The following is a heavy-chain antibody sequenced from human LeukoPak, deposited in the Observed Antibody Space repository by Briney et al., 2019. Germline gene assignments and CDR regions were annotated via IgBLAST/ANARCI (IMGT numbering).Heavy chain of an antibody. CDR3: ARGYCSGGSCYSRVFDY. CDR1: GGSISSHY. D-gene: IGHD2-15*01. CDR2: IYYSGST. J-gene: IGHJ4*02. Sequence: SETLSLTCTVSGGSISSHYWSWIRQPPGKGLEWIGYIYYSGSTNYNPSLKSRVTISVDTSKNQFSLKLSSVTAADTAVYYCARGYCSGGSCYSRVFDYWGQGTLVTVSS. V-gene: IGHV4-59*11.